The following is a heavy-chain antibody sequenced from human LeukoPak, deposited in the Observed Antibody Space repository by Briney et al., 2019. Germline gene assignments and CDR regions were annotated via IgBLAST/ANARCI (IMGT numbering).Heavy chain of an antibody. J-gene: IGHJ4*02. CDR2: ISSSSSTI. CDR3: ARDRGGSYYAFDY. D-gene: IGHD1-26*01. CDR1: GFTFSDYY. V-gene: IGHV3-11*04. Sequence: GGSLRLSCAASGFTFSDYYMSWIRQAPGKGLEWVSYISSSSSTIYYADSVKGRFTISRDNAENSLYLQMNSLRAEDTAVYYCARDRGGSYYAFDYWGQGTLVTVSS.